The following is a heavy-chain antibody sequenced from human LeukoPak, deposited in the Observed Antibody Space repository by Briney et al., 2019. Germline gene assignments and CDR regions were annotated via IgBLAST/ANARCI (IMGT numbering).Heavy chain of an antibody. CDR2: INYSGST. J-gene: IGHJ4*02. Sequence: EXLSLTCTVSGGSISNYYWIWIRQPPGKGLEGIGYINYSGSTKYNPSLTSQLTISVDTSKSQFSLRLNSVTAADTAVYYCASRDAYHSEYWGQGTLVTVSS. CDR3: ASRDAYHSEY. D-gene: IGHD5-24*01. V-gene: IGHV4-59*01. CDR1: GGSISNYY.